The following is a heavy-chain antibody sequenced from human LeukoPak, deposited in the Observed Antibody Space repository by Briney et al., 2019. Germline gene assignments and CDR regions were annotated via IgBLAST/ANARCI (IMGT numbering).Heavy chain of an antibody. D-gene: IGHD1-26*01. CDR2: IYNSGRT. V-gene: IGHV4-59*13. J-gene: IGHJ3*01. Sequence: SETLSLTCSISGGSIGSSFWNWIRLSPEKGLEWIGYIYNSGRTNYNPSLKSRVTISLDRSKNQLSLTLSTVTAADTALYYCARDRSGTYYTFDVWGEGTMVSVS. CDR1: GGSIGSSF. CDR3: ARDRSGTYYTFDV.